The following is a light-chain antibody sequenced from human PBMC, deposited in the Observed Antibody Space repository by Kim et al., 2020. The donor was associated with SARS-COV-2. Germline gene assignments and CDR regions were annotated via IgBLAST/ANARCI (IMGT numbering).Light chain of an antibody. V-gene: IGKV3-20*01. CDR3: QQFGGSTWT. J-gene: IGKJ1*01. CDR1: QSVSSTY. CDR2: GAS. Sequence: EIVLTQSPGTLSLSPGERATLSCRASQSVSSTYLAWYQQKPGQAPSLLIFGASSRVTGIPDRFSGSGSGTDFTLTISRLEPEDFAVYYCQQFGGSTWTFGQGTKVDIK.